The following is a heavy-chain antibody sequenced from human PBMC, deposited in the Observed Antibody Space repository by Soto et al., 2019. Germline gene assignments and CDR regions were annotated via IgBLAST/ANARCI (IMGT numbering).Heavy chain of an antibody. V-gene: IGHV3-23*01. CDR3: AKAGIAARPGNYGMDV. CDR2: ISGSGGST. CDR1: GFTFSSSA. Sequence: PGGSLRLSCAASGFTFSSSAMSWVRQAPGKGLEWVSAISGSGGSTYYADSVKGRFTISRDNSKNTLYLQMNSLRAEDTAVYYCAKAGIAARPGNYGMDVWGQGTTVTVSS. J-gene: IGHJ6*02. D-gene: IGHD6-6*01.